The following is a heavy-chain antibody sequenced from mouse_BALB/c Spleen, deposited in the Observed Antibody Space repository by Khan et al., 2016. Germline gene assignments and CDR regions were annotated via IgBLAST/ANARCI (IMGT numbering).Heavy chain of an antibody. V-gene: IGHV9-3*02. Sequence: QIQLVQSGPELKKPGETVKISRKASGYTFTNYGMNWVKQAPGKGLKWMGWINTNTGEPTYAEEFKGRFAFSLETSASTAYLQINNPKNEDTATYFCAREYGSSLYYFDYGGQGTTLTVSS. J-gene: IGHJ2*01. CDR3: AREYGSSLYYFDY. CDR2: INTNTGEP. CDR1: GYTFTNYG. D-gene: IGHD1-1*01.